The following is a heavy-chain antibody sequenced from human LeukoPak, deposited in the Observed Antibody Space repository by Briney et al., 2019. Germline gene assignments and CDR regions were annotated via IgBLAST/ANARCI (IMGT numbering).Heavy chain of an antibody. CDR2: IYYSGST. CDR1: GGSISSYH. J-gene: IGHJ4*02. Sequence: PSETLSLTCTVSGGSISSYHWSWIRQPPGKGLEWIGYIYYSGSTNYNPSLKSRVTISVDTSKNQFSLKLSSVTAADTAVYYCAREDGDYENWFFDYWGQGTLVTVSS. CDR3: AREDGDYENWFFDY. D-gene: IGHD4-17*01. V-gene: IGHV4-59*01.